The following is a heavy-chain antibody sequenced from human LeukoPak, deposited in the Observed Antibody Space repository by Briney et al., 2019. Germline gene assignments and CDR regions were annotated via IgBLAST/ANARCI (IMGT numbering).Heavy chain of an antibody. J-gene: IGHJ4*02. CDR1: GFTFDDYG. Sequence: PGGSLRLSCAASGFTFDDYGMSWVRQAPGKGLEWVSGINWSGGRTGYVDSLKGRFTISRDNAKNTLYLQMNSLRDEDTALYYCARDLTTSDNWGQGTLVTVSS. V-gene: IGHV3-20*04. D-gene: IGHD1/OR15-1a*01. CDR2: INWSGGRT. CDR3: ARDLTTSDN.